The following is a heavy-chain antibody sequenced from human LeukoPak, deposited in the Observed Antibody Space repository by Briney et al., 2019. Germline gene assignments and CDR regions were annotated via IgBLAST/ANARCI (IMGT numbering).Heavy chain of an antibody. CDR2: VSPSGDIT. Sequence: GGSLRLSCAASGFIFSSHGMNWVRQAPGKGLEWVSGVSPSGDITYYADSVKGRFTISRDNSKNRVYLQMDSLRFEDAAVYYCASTTIFGVGSDAFDIWGQGTMVTVSS. V-gene: IGHV3-23*01. CDR1: GFIFSSHG. CDR3: ASTTIFGVGSDAFDI. D-gene: IGHD3-3*01. J-gene: IGHJ3*02.